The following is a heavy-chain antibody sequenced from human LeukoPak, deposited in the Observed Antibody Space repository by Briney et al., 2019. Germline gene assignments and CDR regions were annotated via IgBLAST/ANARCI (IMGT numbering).Heavy chain of an antibody. V-gene: IGHV1-46*01. CDR1: GYTFTSYY. Sequence: ASVKVSCKASGYTFTSYYMHWVRQAPGQGLEWMGIINPSGGSTSYAQKFQGRVTMTRDTSTSTVYMELSSLRSEDTAVYYCARDPSAYDLAASGYYYYYMDVWGKGATVTVSS. CDR3: ARDPSAYDLAASGYYYYYMDV. J-gene: IGHJ6*03. D-gene: IGHD3-3*01. CDR2: INPSGGST.